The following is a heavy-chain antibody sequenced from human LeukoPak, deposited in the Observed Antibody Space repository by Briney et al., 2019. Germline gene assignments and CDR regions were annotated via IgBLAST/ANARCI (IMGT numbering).Heavy chain of an antibody. CDR3: LTSTRSHRFDY. CDR1: GFTFSSYW. D-gene: IGHD2-15*01. V-gene: IGHV3-7*01. J-gene: IGHJ4*02. CDR2: IKQDGSDK. Sequence: GGSLRLSCAASGFTFSSYWMCWVRQAPGKGLEWVAIIKQDGSDKYYVDSVEGRFIVSRDNAKNSLYLQMNSLRAEDTAVYYCLTSTRSHRFDYWGQGTLVTVSS.